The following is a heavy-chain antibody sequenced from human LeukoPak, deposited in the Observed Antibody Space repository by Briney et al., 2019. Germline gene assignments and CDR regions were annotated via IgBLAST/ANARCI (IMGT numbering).Heavy chain of an antibody. J-gene: IGHJ1*01. CDR2: ISSTGTTI. D-gene: IGHD2-2*01. V-gene: IGHV3-11*01. CDR1: RFTFTDYY. Sequence: GGSLRLSCAASRFTFTDYYMSWVRQAPGKGLEWVSFISSTGTTIYYADSVKGRFTISRDNSKNSLYLQMHSLKADDTAVYYCVSDLSAVVVTSAPSEYCQHWGQGTLVTVST. CDR3: VSDLSAVVVTSAPSEYCQH.